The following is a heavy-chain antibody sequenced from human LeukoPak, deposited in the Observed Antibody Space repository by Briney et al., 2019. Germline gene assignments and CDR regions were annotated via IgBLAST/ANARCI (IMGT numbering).Heavy chain of an antibody. J-gene: IGHJ3*02. CDR2: IRYDGSNK. Sequence: PGGSLRLSCAASGFTFSSYGMHWVRQAPGKGLEWVAFIRYDGSNKYYADSVKGRFTISRDNSKNTLYLQMGSLRAEDMAVYYCARGKGRVTDAFDIWGQGTMVTVSS. CDR1: GFTFSSYG. V-gene: IGHV3-30*02. D-gene: IGHD4-11*01. CDR3: ARGKGRVTDAFDI.